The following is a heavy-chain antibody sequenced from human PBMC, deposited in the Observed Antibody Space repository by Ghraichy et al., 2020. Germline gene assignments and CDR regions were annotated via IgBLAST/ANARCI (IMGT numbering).Heavy chain of an antibody. D-gene: IGHD3-9*01. V-gene: IGHV4-38-2*01. Sequence: GSLRLSCAFSGYSISSGYYWGWIRQPPGKGLEWIGSIYHSGSTYYNPSLKSRVTISVDTSKNQFSLKLSSVTAADTAGYYCARRRKDILTGYYYNYFDYWGQGTLVTVSS. CDR3: ARRRKDILTGYYYNYFDY. J-gene: IGHJ4*02. CDR2: IYHSGST. CDR1: GYSISSGYY.